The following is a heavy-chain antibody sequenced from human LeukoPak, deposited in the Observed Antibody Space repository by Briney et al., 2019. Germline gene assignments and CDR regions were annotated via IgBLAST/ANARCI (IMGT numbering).Heavy chain of an antibody. CDR1: GFTFSGYA. CDR3: AREIKDFWSGRTYHYYYMDV. V-gene: IGHV3-30*01. CDR2: IPYDGSNK. D-gene: IGHD3-3*01. Sequence: PGGSLRLSCAASGFTFSGYAMHWVRQAPGKGLDWVAVIPYDGSNKYYADSVKGRFTISRDNSKNTLFLQMNSLRAEDTAVYFCAREIKDFWSGRTYHYYYMDVWGKGTTVTVSS. J-gene: IGHJ6*03.